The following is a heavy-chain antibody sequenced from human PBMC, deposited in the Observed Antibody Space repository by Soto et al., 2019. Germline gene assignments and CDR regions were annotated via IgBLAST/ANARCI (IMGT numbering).Heavy chain of an antibody. CDR3: AKAERFLEWFGYMDV. J-gene: IGHJ6*03. D-gene: IGHD3-3*01. CDR2: ISGSGGST. CDR1: GFTFSSYA. V-gene: IGHV3-23*01. Sequence: EVQLLESGGGLVQPGGSLRLSCAASGFTFSSYAMSWVRQAPGKGLEWVSAISGSGGSTYYADSVKGRFTISRDNSKNTLYLQMNSRRAEDTAVYYCAKAERFLEWFGYMDVWGKGTTVTVSS.